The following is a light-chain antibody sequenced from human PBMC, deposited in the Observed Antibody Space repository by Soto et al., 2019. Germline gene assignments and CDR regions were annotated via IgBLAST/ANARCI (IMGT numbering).Light chain of an antibody. CDR3: LQDYNYPRT. J-gene: IGKJ1*01. CDR1: QSIGSW. CDR2: GAS. Sequence: DIQMTQSPSTLSASVGDRVTITCRASQSIGSWLAWYQQKPGKAPKVLINGASNLQSGVPSRFSGSGSGTEFTLTISSLQPEDFATYFCLQDYNYPRTFGQGTKVDIK. V-gene: IGKV1-5*01.